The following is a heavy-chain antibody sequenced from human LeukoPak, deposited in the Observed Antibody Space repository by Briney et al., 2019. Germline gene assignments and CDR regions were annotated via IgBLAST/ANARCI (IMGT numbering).Heavy chain of an antibody. CDR3: AKDSWIFGVVINGWFDP. V-gene: IGHV3-30*02. CDR2: IRYDGSNK. D-gene: IGHD3-3*01. CDR1: GFTFSSYR. J-gene: IGHJ5*02. Sequence: GGSLRLSCAASGFTFSSYRMHWVRQAPGKGLEWVAFIRYDGSNKYYADSVKGRFTISRDNSKNTLYLQMNSLRAEDTAVYYCAKDSWIFGVVINGWFDPWGQGTLVTVSS.